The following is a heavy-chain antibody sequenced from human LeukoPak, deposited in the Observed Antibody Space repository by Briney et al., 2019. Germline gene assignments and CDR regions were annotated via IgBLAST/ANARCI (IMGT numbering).Heavy chain of an antibody. CDR3: AKQGKYQATIPRYGMDV. CDR2: ISYDGTNE. V-gene: IGHV3-30*18. CDR1: GFTFSSYG. J-gene: IGHJ6*02. D-gene: IGHD2-2*01. Sequence: GGSLRLSCSVSGFTFSSYGFFWVRQAPGKGLEWVAVISYDGTNEYYADSVKGRFTISRDNSKNTLYLQMDSLRAEDTAFYYCAKQGKYQATIPRYGMDVWGQGTTVIVSS.